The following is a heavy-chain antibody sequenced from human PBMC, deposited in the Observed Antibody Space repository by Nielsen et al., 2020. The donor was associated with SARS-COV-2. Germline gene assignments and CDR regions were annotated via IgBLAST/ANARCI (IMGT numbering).Heavy chain of an antibody. CDR1: GGSISSYY. D-gene: IGHD5-24*01. J-gene: IGHJ3*02. CDR2: IYYSGST. Sequence: SETLSLTCTVSGGSISSYYWSWIRQPPGKGLEWIEYIYYSGSTNYNPSLKSRVTISVDTSKNQFSLKLSSVTAADTAVYYCARDLRWAFDIWGQGTMVTVSS. CDR3: ARDLRWAFDI. V-gene: IGHV4-59*01.